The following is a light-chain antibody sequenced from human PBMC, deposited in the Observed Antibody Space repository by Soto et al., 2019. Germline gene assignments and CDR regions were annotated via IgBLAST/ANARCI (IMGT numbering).Light chain of an antibody. V-gene: IGLV1-40*01. Sequence: QSVLTQPPSVSGAPGQRVTISCTGDSSNIGAGYDVHWYQQVPGTAPKLLIYDNNNRPSGVPDRFSGSKSGTSASLAITGLQAEDEADYYCQSYDSSLRGSVFGGGTKLTVL. CDR1: SSNIGAGYD. CDR3: QSYDSSLRGSV. J-gene: IGLJ2*01. CDR2: DNN.